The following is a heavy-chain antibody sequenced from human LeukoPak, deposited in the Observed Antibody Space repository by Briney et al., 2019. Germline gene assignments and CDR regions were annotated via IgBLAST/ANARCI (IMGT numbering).Heavy chain of an antibody. CDR1: GYTFNTYG. D-gene: IGHD6-13*01. Sequence: ASVKVSCKASGYTFNTYGITWVRQAPGQGLEWMGGIIPIFGTANYAQKFQGRVTITADKSTSTAYMELSSLRSEDTAVYYCASRHWQHQLGYFDYWGQGTLVTVSS. V-gene: IGHV1-69*06. J-gene: IGHJ4*02. CDR3: ASRHWQHQLGYFDY. CDR2: IIPIFGTA.